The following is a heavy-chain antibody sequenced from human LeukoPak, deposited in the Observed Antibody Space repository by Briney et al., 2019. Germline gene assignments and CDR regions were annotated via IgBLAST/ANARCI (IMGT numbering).Heavy chain of an antibody. D-gene: IGHD1-7*01. J-gene: IGHJ6*03. Sequence: SETLSLTCAVSGGFISSSSYYWGWIRQPPGKGLEWIGSIYYSGSTYYNPSLKSRVTISVDTSKNQFSLKLSSVTAADTAVYYCARAQLELPAYYMDVWGKGTTVTVSS. CDR3: ARAQLELPAYYMDV. V-gene: IGHV4-39*07. CDR2: IYYSGST. CDR1: GGFISSSSYY.